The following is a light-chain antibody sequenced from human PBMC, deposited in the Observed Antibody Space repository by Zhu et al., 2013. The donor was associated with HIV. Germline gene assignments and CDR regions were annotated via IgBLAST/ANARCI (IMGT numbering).Light chain of an antibody. CDR2: AAS. CDR1: QGITKY. J-gene: IGKJ1*01. Sequence: DIRMTQSPSSLSVSVRDRVTITCQASQGITKYLNWYQQKPGKAPNLLIYAASTLQSGVPSRFSGSGSGTDFTLSISSLQPDDFATYYCQQSDVIPWTFGQGTKVEIK. CDR3: QQSDVIPWT. V-gene: IGKV1-39*01.